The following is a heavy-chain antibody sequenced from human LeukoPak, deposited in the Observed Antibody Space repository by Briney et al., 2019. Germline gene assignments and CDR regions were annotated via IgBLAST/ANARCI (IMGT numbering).Heavy chain of an antibody. Sequence: GGSLRLSCAASGFTFSSFAMNWVRQTPGKGLEWVSTISGSGAGTYYADSVKGRFTISRDNSNNMLYLQMNSLRAEDTAVYYCAKHPNRAVPGFSEYWGQGTLVIVSS. CDR2: ISGSGAGT. CDR3: AKHPNRAVPGFSEY. CDR1: GFTFSSFA. D-gene: IGHD6-13*01. V-gene: IGHV3-23*01. J-gene: IGHJ4*02.